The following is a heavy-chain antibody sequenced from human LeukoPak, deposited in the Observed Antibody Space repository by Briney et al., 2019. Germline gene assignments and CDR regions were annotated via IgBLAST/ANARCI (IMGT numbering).Heavy chain of an antibody. V-gene: IGHV1-8*01. CDR2: MNPNTGAT. Sequence: ASVKVSCKASGYTFISHDINWVRQATGQRLEWMGWMNPNTGATGYAQNFQGRATMTRDTSISTAYMELNSLRSEDTAVYYCARLSETPVYYYSSGYYYLDSWGQGTLVTVSS. J-gene: IGHJ4*02. CDR3: ARLSETPVYYYSSGYYYLDS. CDR1: GYTFISHD. D-gene: IGHD3-22*01.